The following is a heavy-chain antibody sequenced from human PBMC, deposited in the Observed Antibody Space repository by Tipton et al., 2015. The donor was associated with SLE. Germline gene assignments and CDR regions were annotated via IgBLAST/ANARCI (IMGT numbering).Heavy chain of an antibody. CDR2: IYTSGST. J-gene: IGHJ4*02. CDR1: GGSISSGSYY. Sequence: TLSLTCTVSGGSISSGSYYWSWIRQPAGKGLEWIGHIYTSGSTNYNPSLKSRVTMSVDTSKNQFSLKLSSVTAADTAVYYCASVCGGGSCYSDYWGQGTLVTVSS. D-gene: IGHD2-15*01. V-gene: IGHV4-61*09. CDR3: ASVCGGGSCYSDY.